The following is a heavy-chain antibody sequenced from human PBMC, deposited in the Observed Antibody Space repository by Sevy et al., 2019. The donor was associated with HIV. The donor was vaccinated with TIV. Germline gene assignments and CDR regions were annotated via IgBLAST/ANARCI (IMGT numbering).Heavy chain of an antibody. J-gene: IGHJ3*02. D-gene: IGHD3-22*01. Sequence: GGSLRLSCTASGFTFSSYAMNWVRQAPGKGLEWVSTIFRSGDVTYYADSVKGRFTISRDNSRNTMYLQMNSLRAEDTAVYYCGGAGYDSSGSFDAFDIWGQGTMVTVSS. CDR1: GFTFSSYA. CDR3: GGAGYDSSGSFDAFDI. V-gene: IGHV3-23*01. CDR2: IFRSGDVT.